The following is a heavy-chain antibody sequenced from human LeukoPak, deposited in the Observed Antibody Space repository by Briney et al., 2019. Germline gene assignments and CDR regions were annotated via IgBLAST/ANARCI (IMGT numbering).Heavy chain of an antibody. CDR3: ARGPERYSNSSGSAYFQH. CDR2: MNPNSGNT. CDR1: GYTFTSYD. J-gene: IGHJ1*01. D-gene: IGHD3-22*01. Sequence: ASVKVSCKASGYTFTSYDTNWVRQATGQGLEWMGWMNPNSGNTGYAQKFQDRVTMTRNTSINTAYMELSSLRSEDTAVYYCARGPERYSNSSGSAYFQHWGQGTLVTASS. V-gene: IGHV1-8*01.